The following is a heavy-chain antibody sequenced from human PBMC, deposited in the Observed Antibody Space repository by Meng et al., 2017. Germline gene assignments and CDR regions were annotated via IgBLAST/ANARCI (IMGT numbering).Heavy chain of an antibody. J-gene: IGHJ5*02. CDR3: ARLVAGTFGQLFDP. Sequence: LVQSGSVLNKPGAPVKVSSMPYGYTFTSYAMNWVRQDPGKGLEWMGWINPNTGNPTYAQGFTGRFVFSLDTSVSTAYLQISSLKAEDTAVYYCARLVAGTFGQLFDPWGQGTLVTVSS. CDR2: INPNTGNP. CDR1: GYTFTSYA. V-gene: IGHV7-4-1*02. D-gene: IGHD2-15*01.